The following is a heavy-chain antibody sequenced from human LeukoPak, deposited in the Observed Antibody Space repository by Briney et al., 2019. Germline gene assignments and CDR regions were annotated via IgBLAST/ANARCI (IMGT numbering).Heavy chain of an antibody. CDR2: IYPDDSNT. J-gene: IGHJ5*02. Sequence: GESLKISCKGSGYSFTNYWIGWVRQMPGKGLEWMGIIYPDDSNTKYSPSFQGQVTISADKSITTAYLQWSSLKASGTAMYYCARQMGPYSGSYYHWGQGTLVTVSS. CDR1: GYSFTNYW. D-gene: IGHD1-26*01. V-gene: IGHV5-51*01. CDR3: ARQMGPYSGSYYH.